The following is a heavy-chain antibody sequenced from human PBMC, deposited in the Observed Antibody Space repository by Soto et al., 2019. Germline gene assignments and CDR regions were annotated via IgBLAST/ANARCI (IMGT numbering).Heavy chain of an antibody. Sequence: PSQTLSLTCAISGDSVSSNSAAWNWIRQSPSRGLEWLGRTYYRSKWYNDYAVSVKSRITINSDTSKNQFSLQLNSVTPEDTAVYYCARSTRYNWNIYYYYGMDVWGQGTTLTVSS. CDR2: TYYRSKWYN. V-gene: IGHV6-1*01. D-gene: IGHD1-20*01. CDR3: ARSTRYNWNIYYYYGMDV. CDR1: GDSVSSNSAA. J-gene: IGHJ6*02.